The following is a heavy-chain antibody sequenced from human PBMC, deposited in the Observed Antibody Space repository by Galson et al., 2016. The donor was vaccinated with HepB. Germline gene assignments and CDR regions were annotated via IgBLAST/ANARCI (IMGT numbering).Heavy chain of an antibody. CDR3: VKGDWVG. D-gene: IGHD3-9*01. CDR1: EFDFKKYD. CDR2: ITGDGDNI. J-gene: IGHJ4*02. V-gene: IGHV3-23*01. Sequence: SLRLSCAAFEFDFKKYDMSWVRQAPGKRPEWVSTITGDGDNIYYVDSVKGRFTISRDNSKKRLYSQMNSLRVDDTAVYHCVKGDWVGWGQGTLVTVSS.